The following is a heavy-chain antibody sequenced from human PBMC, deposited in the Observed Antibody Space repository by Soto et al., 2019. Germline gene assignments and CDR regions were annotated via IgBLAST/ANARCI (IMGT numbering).Heavy chain of an antibody. CDR1: GYTFTTYG. CDR3: ARTPRAQMIVLEAATRFDY. J-gene: IGHJ4*02. D-gene: IGHD2-15*01. Sequence: GASVKVSCKASGYTFTTYGFNWVRQAPGQGLEWMGWISPYNGDTNYAQNFQGRVTLTTDTSTSTACMELRSLTSDDTAVYYCARTPRAQMIVLEAATRFDYWGQGTLVTVSS. CDR2: ISPYNGDT. V-gene: IGHV1-18*04.